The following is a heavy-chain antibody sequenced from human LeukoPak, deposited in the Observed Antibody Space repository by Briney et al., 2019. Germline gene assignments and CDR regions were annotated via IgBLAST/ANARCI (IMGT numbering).Heavy chain of an antibody. CDR3: ARGPFVWGSYRDAFDI. D-gene: IGHD3-16*02. CDR1: GGPFSGYY. J-gene: IGHJ3*02. CDR2: INHSGST. V-gene: IGHV4-34*01. Sequence: SETLSPTCAVYGGPFSGYYWSWIRQPPGKGLEWIGEINHSGSTNYNPSLKSRVTISVDTSKNQFSLKLSSVTAADTAVYYCARGPFVWGSYRDAFDIWGQGTMVTVSS.